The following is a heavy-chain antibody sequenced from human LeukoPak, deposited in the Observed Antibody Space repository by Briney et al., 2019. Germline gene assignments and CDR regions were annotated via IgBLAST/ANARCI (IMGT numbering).Heavy chain of an antibody. CDR3: ASRGDCGGDCYHFDY. Sequence: SETLSLTCAGYGGSFSGYYWSWVRQPPGKGLEWIGEINHSGSTNYNPSLKSRVTISVDTSKNQFSLTLSSVTAADTAVYYCASRGDCGGDCYHFDYWGQGTLVTVSS. J-gene: IGHJ4*02. D-gene: IGHD2-21*02. CDR1: GGSFSGYY. V-gene: IGHV4-34*01. CDR2: INHSGST.